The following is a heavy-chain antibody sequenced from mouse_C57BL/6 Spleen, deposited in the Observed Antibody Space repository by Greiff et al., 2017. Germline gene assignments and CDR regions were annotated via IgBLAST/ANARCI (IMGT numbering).Heavy chain of an antibody. J-gene: IGHJ2*01. CDR1: GYTFTSYW. CDR3: ARRTVGAFGC. CDR2: IDPSDSYT. Sequence: QVQLQQPGAELVMPGASVKLSCKASGYTFTSYWMHWVKQRPGQGLEWIGEIDPSDSYTNYNQKFKGKSTLTVDKSSSTAYMQLSSLTSEDSAVYYCARRTVGAFGCWGQGTTLTVSS. V-gene: IGHV1-69*01. D-gene: IGHD1-1*01.